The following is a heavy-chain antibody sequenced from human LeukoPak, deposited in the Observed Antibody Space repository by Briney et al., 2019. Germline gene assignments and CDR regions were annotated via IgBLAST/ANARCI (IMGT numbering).Heavy chain of an antibody. D-gene: IGHD4/OR15-4a*01. Sequence: SETLSLTCTVSGGSISSSSYYWGWIRQPPGKGLEWIGSIYYSGSTYSNPSLKSRVTISVDTSKNQFSLKLSSVTAADTAVYYCARDPDYWLSHFDYWGQGTLVTVSS. J-gene: IGHJ4*02. CDR2: IYYSGST. CDR3: ARDPDYWLSHFDY. CDR1: GGSISSSSYY. V-gene: IGHV4-39*07.